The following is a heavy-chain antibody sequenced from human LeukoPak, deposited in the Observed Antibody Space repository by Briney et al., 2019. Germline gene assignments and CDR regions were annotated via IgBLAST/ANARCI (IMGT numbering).Heavy chain of an antibody. CDR3: ARERQQYNWKEFDP. V-gene: IGHV3-23*01. J-gene: IGHJ5*02. CDR2: ISGGGGHII. Sequence: GGSLRLSCAASGFAFSIYAMSWIRQAPGKGPEWVSAISGGGGHIIYYADSVKGRLTISRDDSKNTLYLQMNSLRAEDTAVYYCARERQQYNWKEFDPWGQGTLVTVSS. D-gene: IGHD1-20*01. CDR1: GFAFSIYA.